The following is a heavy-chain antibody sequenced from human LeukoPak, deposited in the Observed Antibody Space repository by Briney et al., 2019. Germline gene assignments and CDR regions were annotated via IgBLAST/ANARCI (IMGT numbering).Heavy chain of an antibody. J-gene: IGHJ6*03. CDR1: GYRFTNYW. Sequence: GESLKISCKASGYRFTNYWIGWVRQMPGKGLEWMGIIYPGDSDTRYSPSFQGQVTISADKSINTAYPQWSSLQASDTAMYYCARHRGPHVPMSYYYYMDVWGKGTTVTVSS. D-gene: IGHD3-10*01. V-gene: IGHV5-51*01. CDR2: IYPGDSDT. CDR3: ARHRGPHVPMSYYYYMDV.